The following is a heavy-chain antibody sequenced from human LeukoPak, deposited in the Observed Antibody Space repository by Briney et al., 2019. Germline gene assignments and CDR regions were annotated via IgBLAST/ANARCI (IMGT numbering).Heavy chain of an antibody. V-gene: IGHV4-59*08. CDR3: ARRHGGYSSGWYDY. CDR2: IYYSGST. CDR1: GGSISSYY. J-gene: IGHJ4*02. Sequence: SSETLSLTCTVSGGSISSYYWSWIRQPPGKGLEWIGYIYYSGSTNYNPSLKSRVTISVDTSKNQFSLKLSSVTAADTAVYYCARRHGGYSSGWYDYWGQGTLVTVSS. D-gene: IGHD6-19*01.